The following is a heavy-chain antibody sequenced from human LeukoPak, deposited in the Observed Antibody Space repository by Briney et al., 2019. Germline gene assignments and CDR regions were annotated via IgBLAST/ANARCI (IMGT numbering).Heavy chain of an antibody. CDR1: GFTFINCG. CDR2: IRKDGITK. D-gene: IGHD3-10*01. V-gene: IGHV3-30*02. Sequence: PGGSLRVSCAASGFTFINCGMHWVRQAPGKGLEWVALIRKDGITKFYADAVKGRFTISRDNSKNTLYLQMNSLRADDTAVYYCAGRESNHFGYWGQGTLVTVSS. J-gene: IGHJ4*02. CDR3: AGRESNHFGY.